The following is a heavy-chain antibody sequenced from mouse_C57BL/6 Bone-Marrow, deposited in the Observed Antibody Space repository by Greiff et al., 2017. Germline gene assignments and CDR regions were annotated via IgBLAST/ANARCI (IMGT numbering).Heavy chain of an antibody. V-gene: IGHV5-4*03. CDR3: ARAPYYDGSRARDY. Sequence: EVKLVESGGGLVKPGGSLTLSCAASGFTFSSSAMSWVRQPPEKRLEWVATISDGGSYTYYPANVQGRFTISRDNAKNNRYLQISHLKSEDTARYYCARAPYYDGSRARDYWGQGTSVTVSS. D-gene: IGHD1-1*01. J-gene: IGHJ4*01. CDR2: ISDGGSYT. CDR1: GFTFSSSA.